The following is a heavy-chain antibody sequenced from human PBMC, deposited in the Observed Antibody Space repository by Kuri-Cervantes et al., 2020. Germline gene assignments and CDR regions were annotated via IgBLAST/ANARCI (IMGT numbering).Heavy chain of an antibody. CDR2: ISSSSTI. V-gene: IGHV3-69-1*01. D-gene: IGHD6-6*01. CDR3: ARDVKSSSSNY. J-gene: IGHJ4*02. CDR1: GFTFSSFA. Sequence: GGSLRLSCAASGFTFSSFAMSWVRQAPGKGLEWVSSISSSSTIYYADSVKGRFTISRDNAKNSLYLQMNSLRAEDTAVYYCARDVKSSSSNYWGQGTLVTVSS.